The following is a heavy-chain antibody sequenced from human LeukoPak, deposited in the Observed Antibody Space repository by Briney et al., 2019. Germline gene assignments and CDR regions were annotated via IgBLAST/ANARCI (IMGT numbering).Heavy chain of an antibody. CDR2: INPGDGRT. V-gene: IGHV1-46*01. Sequence: ASVEVSCKASGYTFTSYYMHWVRQAPGQGLEWMGIINPGDGRTTYPQKFQGRVTMTRDTSTSTVYMELSSLRSEDTAVYYCARDLSGNHYGHFDYWGQGTPVTVSS. CDR3: ARDLSGNHYGHFDY. J-gene: IGHJ4*02. CDR1: GYTFTSYY. D-gene: IGHD1-26*01.